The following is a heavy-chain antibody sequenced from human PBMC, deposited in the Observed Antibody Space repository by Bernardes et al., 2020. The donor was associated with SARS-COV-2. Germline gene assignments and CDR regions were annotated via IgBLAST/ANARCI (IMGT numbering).Heavy chain of an antibody. D-gene: IGHD2-21*02. J-gene: IGHJ6*02. CDR2: FYSSGIS. CDR1: GAFISSTKYY. Sequence: SETLSLTCTVSGAFISSTKYYWGWLLQPPGKGLEWIGSFYSSGISYYNPSLQSRVRESVDTSKNQFSLRLSFVTAADTAVYYCAGSSCGIDCYIGGLRSWDYGMDVWGQGTTVTVSS. V-gene: IGHV4-39*01. CDR3: AGSSCGIDCYIGGLRSWDYGMDV.